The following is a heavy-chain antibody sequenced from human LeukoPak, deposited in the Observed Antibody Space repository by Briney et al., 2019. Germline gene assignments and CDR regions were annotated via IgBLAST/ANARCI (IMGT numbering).Heavy chain of an antibody. V-gene: IGHV1-18*01. CDR1: GGTFSSYA. CDR3: ASCHCTYGVCYGECEYFQH. D-gene: IGHD2-8*01. CDR2: ISPYNGKT. J-gene: IGHJ1*01. Sequence: ASVKVSCKASGGTFSSYAISWVRQAPGQGLDWMGWISPYNGKTNYAQKFQDRLTMTTDTSTRTAYMELRSLRSDDTAVYYCASCHCTYGVCYGECEYFQHWGQGTLVTVSS.